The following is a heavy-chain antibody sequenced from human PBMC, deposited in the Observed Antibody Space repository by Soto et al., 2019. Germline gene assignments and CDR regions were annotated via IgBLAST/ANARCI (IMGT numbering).Heavy chain of an antibody. J-gene: IGHJ4*02. V-gene: IGHV3-48*03. CDR1: GFTFSGYE. CDR3: ATGGSYYIL. CDR2: IXXXXXTX. Sequence: GGSLRLSCAASGFTFSGYEINWVRQAPGXGLXXVXXIXXXXXTXXXADSVKGRFTISRDNAKNSLYLQMNSLRGEDTALYYCATGGSYYILWGQGTLVTVSS. D-gene: IGHD1-26*01.